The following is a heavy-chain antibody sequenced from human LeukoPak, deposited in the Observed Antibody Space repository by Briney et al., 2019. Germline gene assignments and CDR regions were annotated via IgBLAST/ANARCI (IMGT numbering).Heavy chain of an antibody. V-gene: IGHV3-7*05. CDR1: GFTFSDYS. D-gene: IGHD3-10*01. Sequence: GGSLRLSCATSGFTFSDYSMTWVRQAPGTGLEWVANIKEDGNRKHYVDSVKGRFTISRDNSKNTLYLQMNSLRAEDTAVYYCAKQQRHYGSGTPARYYYYGMDVWGQGTTVTVSS. J-gene: IGHJ6*02. CDR3: AKQQRHYGSGTPARYYYYGMDV. CDR2: IKEDGNRK.